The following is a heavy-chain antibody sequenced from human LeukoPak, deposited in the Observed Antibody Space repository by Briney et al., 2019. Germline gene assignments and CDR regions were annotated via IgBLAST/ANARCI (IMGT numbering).Heavy chain of an antibody. D-gene: IGHD2-15*01. CDR2: INPNSGGT. V-gene: IGHV1-2*02. Sequence: ASVKVSCKASGYTFTGYYIHWVRQAPGQGLEWMGWINPNSGGTNYAQKFQGRVTMTRDTSISTAYMELSRLRSDDTAVYYCAGTVVAATWSAFDIWGQGTMVTVSS. CDR3: AGTVVAATWSAFDI. CDR1: GYTFTGYY. J-gene: IGHJ3*02.